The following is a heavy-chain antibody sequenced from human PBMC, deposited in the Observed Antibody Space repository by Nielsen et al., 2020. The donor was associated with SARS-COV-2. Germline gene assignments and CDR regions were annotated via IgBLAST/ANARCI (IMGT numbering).Heavy chain of an antibody. CDR1: GYTFIDYY. D-gene: IGHD3-10*01. CDR3: ARDGSIRGSYYYYYMDV. J-gene: IGHJ6*03. V-gene: IGHV1-2*06. Sequence: ASVKVSCKASGYTFIDYYIHWVRQAPGQGLQWMGRINPKSGETDFAEDFEDRVTMTRDTSIATVYLELSRLRSDDTAVYYCARDGSIRGSYYYYYMDVWGKGTTVTVSS. CDR2: INPKSGET.